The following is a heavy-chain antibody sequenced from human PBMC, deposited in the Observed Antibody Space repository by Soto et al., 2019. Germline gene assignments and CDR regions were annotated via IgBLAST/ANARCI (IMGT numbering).Heavy chain of an antibody. Sequence: VQLLESGGGLVQPGGSLRLSCVASGFTFSSYAMSWVRQAPGKGPEWVSGISDSGGRTYYADSVKGRFTISRDNPNNTLYLQMNGLGADAPAIYYCAKRSGYNYALGLWGQGNLVTVSS. J-gene: IGHJ4*02. V-gene: IGHV3-23*01. CDR3: AKRSGYNYALGL. CDR1: GFTFSSYA. D-gene: IGHD5-18*01. CDR2: ISDSGGRT.